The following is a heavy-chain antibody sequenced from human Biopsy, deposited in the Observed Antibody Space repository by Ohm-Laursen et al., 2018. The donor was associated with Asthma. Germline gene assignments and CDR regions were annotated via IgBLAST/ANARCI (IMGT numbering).Heavy chain of an antibody. D-gene: IGHD3-10*01. CDR3: ARAVDYSHYYGIDV. Sequence: AWVKVSCKTSGYTFNSAGITWVRQAPGQGLEWMGWISVYNGNTKVAQKLQDRVTMITDTSTSTAYMELRSLRSDDTAVYFCARAVDYSHYYGIDVWGQGTTVTVS. J-gene: IGHJ6*02. V-gene: IGHV1-18*01. CDR2: ISVYNGNT. CDR1: GYTFNSAG.